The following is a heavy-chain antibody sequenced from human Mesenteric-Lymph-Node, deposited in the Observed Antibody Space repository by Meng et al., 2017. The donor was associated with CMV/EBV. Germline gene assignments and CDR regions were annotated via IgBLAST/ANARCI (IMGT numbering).Heavy chain of an antibody. CDR3: AKDPQGYYGSGSYYFTFDP. CDR2: ISGSGGST. V-gene: IGHV3-23*01. D-gene: IGHD3-10*01. J-gene: IGHJ5*02. Sequence: FSSYAMGWVRQAPGKGLEWVSAISGSGGSTYYADSVKGRFTISRDNSKNTLYLQMNSLRAEDTAVYYCAKDPQGYYGSGSYYFTFDPWGQGTLVTVSS. CDR1: FSSYA.